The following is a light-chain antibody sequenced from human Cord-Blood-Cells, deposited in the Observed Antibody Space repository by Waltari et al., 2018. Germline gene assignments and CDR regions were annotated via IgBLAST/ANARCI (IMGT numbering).Light chain of an antibody. J-gene: IGKJ4*01. V-gene: IGKV3-15*01. CDR1: RSVSSN. CDR3: QQYNTWRT. CDR2: GAS. Sequence: EIVITQAPATLAVSPGERATLPCRASRSVSSNLAWYQQKPGQAPRLLIYGASTRATGVPGRCSGSGCRTEFTLTISSLQSEEFAVYYCQQYNTWRTFGGGTKVEIK.